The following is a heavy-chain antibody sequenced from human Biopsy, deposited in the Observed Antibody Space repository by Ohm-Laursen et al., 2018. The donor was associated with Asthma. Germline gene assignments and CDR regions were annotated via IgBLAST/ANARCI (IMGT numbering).Heavy chain of an antibody. J-gene: IGHJ2*01. D-gene: IGHD6-6*01. Sequence: GTLSLTCIVSGDAMSTSGSYWGWIRQSPGKGLEWIGSIYYSGRTYYNPSLESRVTISADTSKNPFSLKVTSVTAADTAVYYCARAVSSSSYWYFDLWGRVDLVTVSS. V-gene: IGHV4-39*02. CDR2: IYYSGRT. CDR3: ARAVSSSSYWYFDL. CDR1: GDAMSTSGSY.